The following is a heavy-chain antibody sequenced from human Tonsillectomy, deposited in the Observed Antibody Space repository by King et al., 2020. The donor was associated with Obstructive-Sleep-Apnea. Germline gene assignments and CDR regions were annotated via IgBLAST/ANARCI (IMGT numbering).Heavy chain of an antibody. V-gene: IGHV3-30*02. Sequence: VQLVESGGGVVQPGGSLRLSCAASGFTFSSYGMHWVRQAPGKGLEWVAFIRYDGSNKYYADSVKGRFTISRDNSKNTLYLQMNSLRAEDTAVYYCAKEKQQQLETYYYYGMDVWGQGTTVTVSS. D-gene: IGHD6-13*01. J-gene: IGHJ6*02. CDR3: AKEKQQQLETYYYYGMDV. CDR1: GFTFSSYG. CDR2: IRYDGSNK.